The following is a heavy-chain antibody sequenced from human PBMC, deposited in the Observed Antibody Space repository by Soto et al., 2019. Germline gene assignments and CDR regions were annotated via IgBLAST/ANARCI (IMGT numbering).Heavy chain of an antibody. Sequence: QVQLQESGPGLVKPSDTLSLTCAVSGYSISSSNWWGWIRQPPGKGLKWIGYIYYSGTTYYNPSLKSRVTMSVDTSRNQFSLKLTSVTAMDTAVYYCARREIQGPIDYWGQGTLVTLSS. CDR3: ARREIQGPIDY. D-gene: IGHD1-26*01. V-gene: IGHV4-28*01. CDR1: GYSISSSNW. J-gene: IGHJ4*02. CDR2: IYYSGTT.